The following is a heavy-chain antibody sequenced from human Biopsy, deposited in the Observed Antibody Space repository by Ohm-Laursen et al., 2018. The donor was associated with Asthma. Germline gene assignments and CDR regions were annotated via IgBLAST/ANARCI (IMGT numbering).Heavy chain of an antibody. Sequence: SLRLSCSASGFTFSSYGMHWVRQAPGKGLEWVAVISYVERNKYYADSVKGRFTISRDNSKNTLYLQMNSLRAEDTAVYYCASQSSGPDFWSGYYYFDYWGQGTLVTVSS. J-gene: IGHJ4*02. CDR3: ASQSSGPDFWSGYYYFDY. CDR1: GFTFSSYG. CDR2: ISYVERNK. D-gene: IGHD3-3*01. V-gene: IGHV3-30*03.